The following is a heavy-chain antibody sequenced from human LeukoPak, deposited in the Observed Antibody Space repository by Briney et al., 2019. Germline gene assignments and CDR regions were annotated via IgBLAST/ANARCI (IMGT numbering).Heavy chain of an antibody. CDR1: GYTFTSYG. CDR3: ARVEYGSGSSRYYYYYMDV. CDR2: ISAYNGNT. J-gene: IGHJ6*03. V-gene: IGHV1-18*01. Sequence: ASVKVSCKASGYTFTSYGISWVRQAPGQGLEWMGWISAYNGNTNYAQKLQGRVTMTTDTSTSTAYMELRSLRSDDTAVYHCARVEYGSGSSRYYYYYMDVWGKGTTVTVSS. D-gene: IGHD3-10*01.